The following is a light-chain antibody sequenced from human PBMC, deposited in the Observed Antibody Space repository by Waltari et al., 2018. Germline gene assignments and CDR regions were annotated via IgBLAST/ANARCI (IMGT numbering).Light chain of an antibody. CDR3: SSYTSSTTGV. Sequence: QPALTQPPSVSGFPGQSIPFPCPGTTSAVGIFDYVPWYQQHSGKVPKPVISDVSKGPSGVSNRFSGSRSGNTASLTISGLQAEDEADYYCSSYTSSTTGVFGGGTKLTVL. CDR2: DVS. CDR1: TSAVGIFDY. J-gene: IGLJ3*02. V-gene: IGLV2-14*01.